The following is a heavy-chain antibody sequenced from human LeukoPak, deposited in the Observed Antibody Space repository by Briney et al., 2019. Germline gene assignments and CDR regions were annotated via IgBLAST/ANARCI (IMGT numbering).Heavy chain of an antibody. J-gene: IGHJ4*02. Sequence: GGSLRLSCAASGFTFSSYSMNWVRQAPGKGLECVSYISSSSSTIYYADSMKGRFTISRDNAKNSLYLQMNSLRAEDTAVYYCARDLRSSGYYAFDYWGQGTLVTVSS. V-gene: IGHV3-48*04. CDR2: ISSSSSTI. CDR1: GFTFSSYS. CDR3: ARDLRSSGYYAFDY. D-gene: IGHD3-22*01.